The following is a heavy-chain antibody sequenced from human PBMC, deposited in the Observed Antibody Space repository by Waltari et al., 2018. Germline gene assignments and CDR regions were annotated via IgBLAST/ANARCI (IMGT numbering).Heavy chain of an antibody. J-gene: IGHJ6*02. CDR3: ASDPGIANGMDG. Sequence: EVQLAESGGGLIQPGGSLRLSCAASGFTVSSNYMGWVRQAPGKGRGWVSVVKGGGNTYYSDSVKGRFTISTDTSRNTLYLQMNSLRAEDTAVYYCASDPGIANGMDGWGQGTTVTVSS. CDR1: GFTVSSNY. D-gene: IGHD2-21*01. CDR2: VKGGGNT. V-gene: IGHV3-53*01.